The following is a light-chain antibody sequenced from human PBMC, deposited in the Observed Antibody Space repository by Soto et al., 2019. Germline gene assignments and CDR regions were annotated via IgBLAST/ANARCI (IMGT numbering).Light chain of an antibody. CDR3: QQCGMSP. J-gene: IGKJ4*01. V-gene: IGKV3-20*01. CDR2: GAS. Sequence: LTQWPCTVPSSPGDGATLSWRTSRRVXSRDIAWNKRKPGQAAWLLTXGASNRAAGIPERFSGSASGAEFTRTIMRLEPEASAVYYCQQCGMSPFGGGTKVDI. CDR1: RRVXSRD.